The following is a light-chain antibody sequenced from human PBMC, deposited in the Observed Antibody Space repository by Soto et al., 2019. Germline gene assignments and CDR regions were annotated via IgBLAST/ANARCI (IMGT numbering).Light chain of an antibody. Sequence: EIVLTQSPVTLSLSPGERATLSCRASQSVGSHLAWYQQKPGQAPRLLIHDASSRVTGVPARFTGSGSGTDFTLTIAGLEPEDFAVYYCQHRPSVTFGQGTRLDIK. CDR3: QHRPSVT. J-gene: IGKJ5*01. CDR1: QSVGSH. CDR2: DAS. V-gene: IGKV3-11*01.